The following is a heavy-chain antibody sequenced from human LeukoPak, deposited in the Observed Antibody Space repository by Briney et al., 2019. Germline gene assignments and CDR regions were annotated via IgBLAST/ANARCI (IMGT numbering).Heavy chain of an antibody. CDR1: GFTFSSYG. J-gene: IGHJ4*02. Sequence: GGSLRLSCAASGFTFSSYGMGWVRQAPGKGLEWVSAISGSGGSTYYADSVKGRFTISRDNSKNTLYLQMNSLRAEDTAVYYCAKSRGVVITAPAFDYWGQGTLVTVSS. D-gene: IGHD3-3*01. CDR2: ISGSGGST. V-gene: IGHV3-23*01. CDR3: AKSRGVVITAPAFDY.